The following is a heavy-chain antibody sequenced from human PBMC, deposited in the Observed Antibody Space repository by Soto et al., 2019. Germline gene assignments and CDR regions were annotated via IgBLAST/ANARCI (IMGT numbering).Heavy chain of an antibody. V-gene: IGHV6-1*01. D-gene: IGHD6-13*01. J-gene: IGHJ4*02. CDR1: GDSVSSNGIA. Sequence: PSQTLSLTCAISGDSVSSNGIAWNWIRQSPSRGLEWLGRTYYRSKWYNDYAVSVKSRITINPDTSKNQFSLQLNSVNPEDTAVYYCARESARQKLAYYFDYWGQGTLVTVSS. CDR3: ARESARQKLAYYFDY. CDR2: TYYRSKWYN.